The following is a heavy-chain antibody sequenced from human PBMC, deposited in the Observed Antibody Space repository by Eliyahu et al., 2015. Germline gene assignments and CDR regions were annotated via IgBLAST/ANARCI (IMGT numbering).Heavy chain of an antibody. D-gene: IGHD6-13*01. V-gene: IGHV1-8*01. CDR3: ARVRPVRAAADNLYYFDY. J-gene: IGHJ4*02. CDR1: GYTFTSYX. CDR2: MNPNSGNT. Sequence: QVQLVQSGAEVXKPGASVKVSCKASGYTFTSYXXNWVRQATGQGLEWXGWMNPNSGNTGXAQKFQGXVTMTRNTSISTAYMELSSLRSEDTAVYYCARVRPVRAAADNLYYFDYWGQGTLVTVSS.